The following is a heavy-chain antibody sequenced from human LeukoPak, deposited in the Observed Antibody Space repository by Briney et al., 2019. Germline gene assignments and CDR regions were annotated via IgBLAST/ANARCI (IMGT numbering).Heavy chain of an antibody. CDR3: ARMEGCTSGSGFDY. D-gene: IGHD3-10*01. CDR1: GFTFSSYA. V-gene: IGHV3-30-3*01. J-gene: IGHJ4*02. CDR2: ISYDGSNK. Sequence: PGRSLRLSCGASGFTFSSYAMRWVRQAPGKGLEWVAVISYDGSNKYYADSVKGRFTISRDNSKNTLYLQMNSLRAEDTAVYYCARMEGCTSGSGFDYWGQGTLVTVSS.